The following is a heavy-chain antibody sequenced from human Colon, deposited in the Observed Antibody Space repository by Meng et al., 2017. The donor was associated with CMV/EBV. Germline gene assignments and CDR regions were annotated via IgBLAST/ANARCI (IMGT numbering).Heavy chain of an antibody. CDR1: GCSVSSGRYH. D-gene: IGHD3-22*01. Sequence: SETLSLTCTVPGCSVSSGRYHWNWILQPPGKGVEWIGYIYDSGNTTYNPALKSRATILVDTSKNQFSLRLSSVTAADTAVYYCARVYNYYESRGLGRDPWGPGTLVTVSS. J-gene: IGHJ5*02. CDR3: ARVYNYYESRGLGRDP. V-gene: IGHV4-61*01. CDR2: IYDSGNT.